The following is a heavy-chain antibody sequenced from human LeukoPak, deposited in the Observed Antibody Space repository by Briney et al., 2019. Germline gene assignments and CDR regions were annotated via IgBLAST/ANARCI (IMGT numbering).Heavy chain of an antibody. Sequence: SETLSLTCTVSGGSISSYYWSWIRQHPGKGLEWIGYIYYSGSTYYNPSLKSRVTISVDTSKNQFSLKLSSVTAADTAVYYCARETVAAVYGMDVWGQGTTVTVSS. CDR2: IYYSGST. V-gene: IGHV4-59*06. CDR3: ARETVAAVYGMDV. J-gene: IGHJ6*02. CDR1: GGSISSYY. D-gene: IGHD2-15*01.